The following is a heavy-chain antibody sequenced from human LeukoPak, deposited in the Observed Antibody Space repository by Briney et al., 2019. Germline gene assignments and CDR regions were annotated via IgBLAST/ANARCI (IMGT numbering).Heavy chain of an antibody. CDR1: GFTLSGSA. J-gene: IGHJ4*02. CDR2: IRSKANSYAT. D-gene: IGHD3-3*01. CDR3: TTYDFWSGDRGFDY. Sequence: PGGSLRLSCAASGFTLSGSAMHWVRQASGKGLEWVGRIRSKANSYATAYAASVKGRFTISRDDSKNTAYLQMNSLKTEDTAVYYCTTYDFWSGDRGFDYWGQGTLVTVSS. V-gene: IGHV3-73*01.